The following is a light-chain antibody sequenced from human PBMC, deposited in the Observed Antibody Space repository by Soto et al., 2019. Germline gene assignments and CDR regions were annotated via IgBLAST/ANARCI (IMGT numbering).Light chain of an antibody. CDR3: QQFDNPTLT. CDR2: DAS. Sequence: DIQLTQSPSSLSASVGDRVTITCQASQDISNYLNWYQQKPGKAPKLLISDASYLETGVPSRFSGSGSGTDFTFTISRLQAEDFATYYCQQFDNPTLTFGGGTKVEI. V-gene: IGKV1-33*01. J-gene: IGKJ4*01. CDR1: QDISNY.